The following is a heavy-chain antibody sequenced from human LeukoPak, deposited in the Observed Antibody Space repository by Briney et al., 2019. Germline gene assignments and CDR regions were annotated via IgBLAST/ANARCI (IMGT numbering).Heavy chain of an antibody. V-gene: IGHV3-13*01. CDR3: ARAKSSGFTLDAFDT. D-gene: IGHD6-19*01. CDR1: GFTFSSYD. CDR2: IGTAGDT. J-gene: IGHJ3*02. Sequence: GGSLRLSCAASGFTFSSYDMHWVRQATGKGLEWVSAIGTAGDTYYPGSVKGRFTISRENAKNSLYLQMNSLRAGDTAVYYCARAKSSGFTLDAFDTWGQGTMVTVSS.